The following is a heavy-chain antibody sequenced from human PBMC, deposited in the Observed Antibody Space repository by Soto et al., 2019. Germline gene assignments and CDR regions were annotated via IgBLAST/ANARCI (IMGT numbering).Heavy chain of an antibody. J-gene: IGHJ5*02. CDR3: ARQRVVPATPTNWFDP. V-gene: IGHV4-39*01. Sequence: SETLSLTCTVSGGSVSSISYFWGWIRQPPGKGLEWIGTIYYNGSTYYNPSLKSRLTLSVDTSKNQFSLKLTSVTASDTAVYYCARQRVVPATPTNWFDPWGQRTLVTVSS. CDR2: IYYNGST. D-gene: IGHD2-15*01. CDR1: GGSVSSISYF.